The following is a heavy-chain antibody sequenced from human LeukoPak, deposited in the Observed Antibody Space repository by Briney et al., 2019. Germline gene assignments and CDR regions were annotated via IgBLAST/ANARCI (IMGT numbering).Heavy chain of an antibody. Sequence: GGSLRLSCAASGFTFSSYWMTWVRQAPGKGLEWVANIKPDGSDKYYVDSVKGRFTISRDNAKNSVYLQMNGLRAEDTAVYYCTNKVFAWGPGTLVTVS. CDR1: GFTFSSYW. J-gene: IGHJ4*02. CDR3: TNKVFA. V-gene: IGHV3-7*02. CDR2: IKPDGSDK.